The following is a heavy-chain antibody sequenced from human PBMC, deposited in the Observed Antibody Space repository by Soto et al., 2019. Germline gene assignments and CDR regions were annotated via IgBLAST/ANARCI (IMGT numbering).Heavy chain of an antibody. CDR3: ARRSYGDYENDGVS. D-gene: IGHD4-17*01. CDR1: GGSISSSSYY. J-gene: IGHJ4*02. V-gene: IGHV4-39*01. CDR2: IYYSGST. Sequence: SETLSLTCTVSGGSISSSSYYWGWIRQPPGKGLEWIGSIYYSGSTYYNPSLKSRVTISVDTSKNQFSLKLSSVTAADTAVYYCARRSYGDYENDGVSWGQGTLVTVSS.